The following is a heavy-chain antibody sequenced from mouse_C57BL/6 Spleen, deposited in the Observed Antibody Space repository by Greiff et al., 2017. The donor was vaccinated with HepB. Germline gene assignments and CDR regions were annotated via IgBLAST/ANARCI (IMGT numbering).Heavy chain of an antibody. CDR1: GFTFSDYG. Sequence: EVKLMESGGGLVKPGGSLKLSCAASGFTFSDYGMHWVRQAPEKGLEWVAYISSGSSTIYYADTVKGRFTISRENAKNTLFLQMTSLRSEDTAMYYCARRSSHYFDYWGQGTTLTVSS. J-gene: IGHJ2*01. D-gene: IGHD1-1*01. CDR2: ISSGSSTI. V-gene: IGHV5-17*01. CDR3: ARRSSHYFDY.